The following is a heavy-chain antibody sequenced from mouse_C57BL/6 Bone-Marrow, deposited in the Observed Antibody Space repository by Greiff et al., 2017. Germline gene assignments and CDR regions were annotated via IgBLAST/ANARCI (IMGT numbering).Heavy chain of an antibody. CDR3: TRAYYDYGFAY. V-gene: IGHV5-9-1*02. J-gene: IGHJ3*01. CDR2: ISSGGDYI. CDR1: GFTFSSYA. D-gene: IGHD2-4*01. Sequence: EVKLVESGEGLVKPGGSLKLSCAASGFTFSSYAMSWVRQTPEKRLEWVAYISSGGDYIYYADTVKGRFTISRDNARNTLYLQMSSLKSEDTAMYYFTRAYYDYGFAYWGQGTLVTVSA.